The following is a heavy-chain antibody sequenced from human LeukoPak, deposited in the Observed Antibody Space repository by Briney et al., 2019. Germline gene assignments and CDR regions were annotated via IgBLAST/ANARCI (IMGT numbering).Heavy chain of an antibody. CDR3: ARDYCSSTSCYFDY. V-gene: IGHV4-61*02. CDR1: GGSISSGSYY. CDR2: IYTSGST. Sequence: KPSQTLSLTCTVSGGSISSGSYYWSWIRQPAGKGLEWIGRIYTSGSTNYNASLKSRVTISVDTSKNQFSLKLSSVTAADTAVYYCARDYCSSTSCYFDYWGQGTLVTVSS. D-gene: IGHD2-2*01. J-gene: IGHJ4*02.